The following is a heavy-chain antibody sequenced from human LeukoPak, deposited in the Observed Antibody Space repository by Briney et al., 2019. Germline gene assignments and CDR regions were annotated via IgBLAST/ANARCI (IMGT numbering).Heavy chain of an antibody. J-gene: IGHJ6*02. CDR2: ISYDGSNK. CDR1: GFTFSSYD. V-gene: IGHV3-30*03. Sequence: GRSLRVSCAASGFTFSSYDMHWVRQAPGKGLEWVAVISYDGSNKYYGDSVKGRFTISRDNSKNTLDLQMNSLRAEDTAVYYCGLASYYGMDAWGQGTTVTVSS. CDR3: GLASYYGMDA. D-gene: IGHD3-16*01.